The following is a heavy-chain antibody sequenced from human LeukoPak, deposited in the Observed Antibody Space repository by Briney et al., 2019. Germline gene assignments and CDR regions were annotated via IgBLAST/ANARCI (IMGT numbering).Heavy chain of an antibody. J-gene: IGHJ5*02. D-gene: IGHD6-25*01. CDR2: IRCDGSKK. Sequence: GGSLRLSCVASGFTFSSYGMNWVRQAPGKGLEWVAFIRCDGSKKYYADSVKGRFTISRDNSKNTLYLQMNSLRAEDTAVYYCAKDTSAPRAGFDPWGQGTLVTVSS. CDR1: GFTFSSYG. V-gene: IGHV3-30*02. CDR3: AKDTSAPRAGFDP.